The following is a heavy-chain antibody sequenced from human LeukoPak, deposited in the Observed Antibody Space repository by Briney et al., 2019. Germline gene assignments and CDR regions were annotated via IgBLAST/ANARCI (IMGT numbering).Heavy chain of an antibody. CDR1: GGSISGYY. CDR2: IYQSGNT. D-gene: IGHD1-1*01. Sequence: SETLSLTCTVSGGSISGYYWTWIRQPPGKGLEWIGHIYQSGNTNYNPSLKSRVTISLDMSKNQFSLKLTSVTAADTAVYYCARRTTVAPEYHFGSWGQGILVTVSS. CDR3: ARRTTVAPEYHFGS. J-gene: IGHJ4*02. V-gene: IGHV4-59*08.